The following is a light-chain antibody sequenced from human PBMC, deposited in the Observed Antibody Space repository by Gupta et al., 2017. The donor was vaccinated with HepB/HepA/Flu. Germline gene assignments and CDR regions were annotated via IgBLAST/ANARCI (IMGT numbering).Light chain of an antibody. CDR3: QQYGSSFT. CDR1: QSVTSSY. V-gene: IGKV3-20*01. CDR2: GAS. Sequence: EIVLTQSPGTLSLSPGERATLSCRASQSVTSSYLAWYQQKPGQAPRFLIYGASSRATGIPDRFSGSVSGTDFTLTISRLEPEDFAVYYCQQYGSSFTFGQGTRLEIK. J-gene: IGKJ5*01.